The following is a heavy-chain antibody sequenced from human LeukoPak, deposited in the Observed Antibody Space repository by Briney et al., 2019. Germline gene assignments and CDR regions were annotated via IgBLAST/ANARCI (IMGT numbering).Heavy chain of an antibody. J-gene: IGHJ4*02. D-gene: IGHD3-22*01. CDR1: GFTFSSYG. Sequence: PGGSLRLSCAASGFTFSSYGMSWVRQAPGKGLEWVSAISGSGGSTYYADSVKGRFTISRDNSKNTLYLQMYTLRAEDTAVYYCAKDRAQKYYYDSSGYDNDYWGQGTLVTVSS. V-gene: IGHV3-23*01. CDR3: AKDRAQKYYYDSSGYDNDY. CDR2: ISGSGGST.